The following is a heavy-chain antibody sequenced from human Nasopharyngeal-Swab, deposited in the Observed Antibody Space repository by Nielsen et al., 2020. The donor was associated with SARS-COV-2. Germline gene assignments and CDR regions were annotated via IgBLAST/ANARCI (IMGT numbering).Heavy chain of an antibody. V-gene: IGHV1-46*01. CDR1: GYTFTSYG. CDR3: ARDRSPPHDYDILTGYSPLLDYGMDV. D-gene: IGHD3-9*01. CDR2: INPSGCCT. Sequence: ASVKVSCKASGYTFTSYGISWVRQAPGQGLEWMGLINPSGCCTSYAQKFQGRVTMTRDTSTSTVYMELSSLRSEDTAVYYCARDRSPPHDYDILTGYSPLLDYGMDVWGQGTTVTVSS. J-gene: IGHJ6*02.